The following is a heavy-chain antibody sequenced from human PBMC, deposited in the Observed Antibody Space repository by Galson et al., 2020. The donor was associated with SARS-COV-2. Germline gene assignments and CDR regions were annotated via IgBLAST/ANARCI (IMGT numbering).Heavy chain of an antibody. CDR2: IRSKANSYAT. Sequence: GGSLRLSCAASGFTFSGSAMHWVRQASGKGLEWVGRIRSKANSYATAYAASVKGRFTISRDDSKNTAYLQMNSLKTEDTAVYYCTRHGYSSSWSDPGDYWGQGTLVTVSS. CDR1: GFTFSGSA. V-gene: IGHV3-73*01. D-gene: IGHD6-13*01. J-gene: IGHJ4*02. CDR3: TRHGYSSSWSDPGDY.